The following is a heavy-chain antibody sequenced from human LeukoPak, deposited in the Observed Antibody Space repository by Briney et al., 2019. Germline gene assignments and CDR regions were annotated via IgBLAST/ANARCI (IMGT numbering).Heavy chain of an antibody. D-gene: IGHD6-13*01. CDR2: MNPNSGNT. V-gene: IGHV1-8*01. J-gene: IGHJ4*02. CDR3: ARDRRIAAAGTLSY. CDR1: GYTFTSYD. Sequence: ASVKLSCKASGYTFTSYDTNWVRQAPGQGLEWMGWMNPNSGNTGYAQKFQGRVTMTRNTSISTAYMELSSLRSEDTAVYYCARDRRIAAAGTLSYWGQGTLVTVSS.